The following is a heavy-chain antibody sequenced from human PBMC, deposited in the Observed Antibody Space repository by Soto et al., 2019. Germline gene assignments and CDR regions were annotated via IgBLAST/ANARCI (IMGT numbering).Heavy chain of an antibody. V-gene: IGHV1-24*01. CDR1: GYTLTELS. Sequence: ASLKVSCKVSGYTLTELSMHWVRQAPGKGLEWMGGFDPEDGETIYAQKFQGRVTMTEDTSTDTAYMELSSLRSEDTAVYYCATVYDDYAAFDYWGQGTLVTVSS. CDR2: FDPEDGET. CDR3: ATVYDDYAAFDY. J-gene: IGHJ4*02. D-gene: IGHD4-17*01.